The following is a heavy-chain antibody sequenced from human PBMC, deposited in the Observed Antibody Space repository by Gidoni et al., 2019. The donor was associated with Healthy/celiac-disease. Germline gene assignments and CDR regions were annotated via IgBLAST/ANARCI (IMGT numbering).Heavy chain of an antibody. CDR1: GGSLSSGGYY. J-gene: IGHJ4*02. Sequence: QVQLQESGPGLVKPSQTLSLTCSVSGGSLSSGGYYWSWLRQPPGKGLDWIGYIYFSGSTHYNPSLKSRVIMSVDTSKNQFSLKLSSVTAADTAVYYCARENGRELLGGLDYWGQGILVTVSS. V-gene: IGHV4-31*03. D-gene: IGHD1-26*01. CDR2: IYFSGST. CDR3: ARENGRELLGGLDY.